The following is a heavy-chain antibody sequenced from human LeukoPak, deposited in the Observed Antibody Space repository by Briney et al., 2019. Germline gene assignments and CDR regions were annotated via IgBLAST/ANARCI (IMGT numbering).Heavy chain of an antibody. CDR1: GYTFTGHY. CDR2: INPNNGGT. J-gene: IGHJ4*02. V-gene: IGHV1-2*02. D-gene: IGHD1-26*01. CDR3: ARGYALYSGRYIDFDY. Sequence: ASVKVSCKASGYTFTGHYMHWVRQAPGQGLEWMGWINPNNGGTNYAQKFQGRVTMTRDTSISTAYMELSSLRSDDTAVYYCARGYALYSGRYIDFDYWGQGTLVTVSS.